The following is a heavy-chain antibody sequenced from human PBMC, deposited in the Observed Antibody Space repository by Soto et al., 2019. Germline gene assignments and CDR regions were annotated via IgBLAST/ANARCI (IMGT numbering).Heavy chain of an antibody. V-gene: IGHV4-30-2*01. J-gene: IGHJ6*02. CDR3: DRGRIVATILNGMDV. Sequence: TRSLSCPVSGGSISSGGYSWSWIRQPPGKGLEWIGYIYHSGSTYYNPSLKSRVTISVDRSKNQFSLKLSSVTAADTAVYYCDRGRIVATILNGMDVWGQGTKVTVSS. D-gene: IGHD5-12*01. CDR1: GGSISSGGYS. CDR2: IYHSGST.